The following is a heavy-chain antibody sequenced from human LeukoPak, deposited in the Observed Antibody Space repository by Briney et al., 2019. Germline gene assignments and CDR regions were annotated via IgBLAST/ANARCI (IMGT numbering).Heavy chain of an antibody. Sequence: PSETLSLTCTVSGGSITTYYWSWIRQSPGKGLEWIGYIYYSGSVTYNPSLKSRVTIPVDTSKNQFSLRLSSVTAADTAVYYCARAYYYGSGSYYPNWFDSWGQGTLVTVSS. CDR3: ARAYYYGSGSYYPNWFDS. CDR2: IYYSGSV. D-gene: IGHD3-10*01. CDR1: GGSITTYY. V-gene: IGHV4-59*01. J-gene: IGHJ5*01.